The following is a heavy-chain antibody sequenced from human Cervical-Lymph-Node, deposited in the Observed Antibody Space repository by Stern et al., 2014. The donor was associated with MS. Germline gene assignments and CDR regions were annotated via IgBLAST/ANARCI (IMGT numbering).Heavy chain of an antibody. CDR3: ARAFCSSTSCYGGVWFDP. CDR1: GFTFSNYW. Sequence: EVQLVESGGGLLRPGGSLRLSCAASGFTFSNYWMHWVRQAPGKGLVWVSRINNNGSTTNYADSVNGRFTISRDNAKSTLFLQMSSLRAEDTAVYYCARAFCSSTSCYGGVWFDPWGQGTLVTVFS. V-gene: IGHV3-74*02. J-gene: IGHJ5*02. CDR2: INNNGSTT. D-gene: IGHD2-2*01.